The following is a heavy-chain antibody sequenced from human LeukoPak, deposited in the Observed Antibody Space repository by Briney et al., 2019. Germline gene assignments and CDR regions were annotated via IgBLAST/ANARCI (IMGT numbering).Heavy chain of an antibody. J-gene: IGHJ6*02. D-gene: IGHD3-9*01. CDR1: GYTFSNYA. V-gene: IGHV1-69*13. CDR3: AGDPDYYDILTGSRMDV. CDR2: IIPIFGTA. Sequence: GASVKVSCKASGYTFSNYAITWVRQAPGQGLEWMGGIIPIFGTANYAQKFQGRVTITADESTSTAYMELSSLRSEDTAVYYCAGDPDYYDILTGSRMDVWGQGTTVTVSS.